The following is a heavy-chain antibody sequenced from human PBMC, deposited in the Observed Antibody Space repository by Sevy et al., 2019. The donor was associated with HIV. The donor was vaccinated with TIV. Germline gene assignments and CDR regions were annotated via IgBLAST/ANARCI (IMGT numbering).Heavy chain of an antibody. CDR1: GGSANSHNYY. CDR3: ARGVTVTTVPYYFDY. CDR2: IYYSGST. Sequence: SETLSLTCTVSGGSANSHNYYWSWIRQPPGKGLEWIGYIYYSGSTNYNPSLRSRVAISVDTSKNQFSLNLTSVTAADTAVYYCARGVTVTTVPYYFDYWGQGTLVTVSS. V-gene: IGHV4-61*01. J-gene: IGHJ4*02. D-gene: IGHD4-4*01.